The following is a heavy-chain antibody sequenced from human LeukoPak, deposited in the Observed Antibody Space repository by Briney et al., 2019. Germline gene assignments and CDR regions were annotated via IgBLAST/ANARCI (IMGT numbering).Heavy chain of an antibody. J-gene: IGHJ4*02. CDR2: ISYDGSNK. CDR1: GFTFSSYG. V-gene: IGHV3-30*18. D-gene: IGHD3-10*01. CDR3: AKEKSPYGSGSYYRERYYFDY. Sequence: PGRSLRLSCAASGFTFSSYGMHWFRQAPGKGLEWVAVISYDGSNKYYADSVKGRFTISRDNSKNTLYLQMNSLRAEDTAVYYCAKEKSPYGSGSYYRERYYFDYWGQGTLVTVSS.